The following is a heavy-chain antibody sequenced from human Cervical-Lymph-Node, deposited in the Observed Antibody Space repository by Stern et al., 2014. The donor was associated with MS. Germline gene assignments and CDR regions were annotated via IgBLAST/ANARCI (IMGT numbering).Heavy chain of an antibody. CDR1: GFTFSSYG. D-gene: IGHD1-26*01. Sequence: VQLVESEGGVVQPGRSLRLSCAASGFTFSSYGMHWVRQAPGKGLEWVAVIWYDGSNKYYADAVKGRFTITRDNSKNTLFLQMNSLRAEDTAVYYCARDHQQTLLDYYYYYGMDVWGQGATVTVSS. V-gene: IGHV3-33*01. J-gene: IGHJ6*02. CDR2: IWYDGSNK. CDR3: ARDHQQTLLDYYYYYGMDV.